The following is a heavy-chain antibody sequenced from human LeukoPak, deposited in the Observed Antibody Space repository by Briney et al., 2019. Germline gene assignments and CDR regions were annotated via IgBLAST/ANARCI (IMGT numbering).Heavy chain of an antibody. CDR3: ARGKIWSPVYLSH. CDR1: GGSISSYY. D-gene: IGHD3-10*01. V-gene: IGHV4-59*13. Sequence: SETLSLTCIVSGGSISSYYWSWIRQPPGKGLEWIGNIYSSGTTNYNPSLKSRVTISMDTSKNQFSLKLSSVTAADTAVYYCARGKIWSPVYLSHWGQGTLVTVSS. J-gene: IGHJ4*02. CDR2: IYSSGTT.